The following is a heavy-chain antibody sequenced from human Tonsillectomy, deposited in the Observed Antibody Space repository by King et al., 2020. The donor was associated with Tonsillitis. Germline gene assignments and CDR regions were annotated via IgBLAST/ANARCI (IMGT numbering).Heavy chain of an antibody. CDR3: AKDLFIVVVPAALLSGRFDY. J-gene: IGHJ4*02. CDR1: GFTFSSYA. CDR2: MSCSGCST. Sequence: VQLVESGGGLVQPGGSLRLSCAASGFTFSSYAMSWVRQAPGKGLEWVSAMSCSGCSTYYADSVKGRFTISRDNSKNTLYLQMNSLRAEDTAVYYCAKDLFIVVVPAALLSGRFDYWGQGTLVTVSS. D-gene: IGHD2-2*01. V-gene: IGHV3-23*04.